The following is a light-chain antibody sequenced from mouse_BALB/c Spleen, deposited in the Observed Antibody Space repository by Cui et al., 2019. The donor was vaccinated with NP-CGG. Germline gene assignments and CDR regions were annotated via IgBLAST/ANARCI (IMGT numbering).Light chain of an antibody. Sequence: QAVVIQESTPTTSPGETATLTCPSSTGAVTNSNYANWVQEKPDHLFTGLIGGTNNRAPGVPARFSGSLIGDKGALTITGAQTEDEAIYFCALWYSNHWVFGGGTKLTVL. CDR1: TGAVTNSNY. J-gene: IGLJ1*01. CDR3: ALWYSNHWV. CDR2: GTN. V-gene: IGLV1*01.